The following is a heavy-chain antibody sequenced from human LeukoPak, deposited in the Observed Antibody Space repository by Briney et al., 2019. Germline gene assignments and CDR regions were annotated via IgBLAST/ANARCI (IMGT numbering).Heavy chain of an antibody. J-gene: IGHJ6*03. CDR2: IYYSGST. Sequence: PSETLSLTCTVSGGSISSYYWSWIRQPPGKGLEWIGYIYYSGSTNYNPSLKSRVTISVDTSKNQFSLKLSSVTAADTAVYYCARAQGQRIQLPAYYYMDVWGKGTTVTISS. V-gene: IGHV4-59*01. CDR1: GGSISSYY. CDR3: ARAQGQRIQLPAYYYMDV. D-gene: IGHD1-1*01.